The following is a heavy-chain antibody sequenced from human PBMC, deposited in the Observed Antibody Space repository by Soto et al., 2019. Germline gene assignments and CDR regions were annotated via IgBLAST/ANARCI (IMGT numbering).Heavy chain of an antibody. CDR3: ARDSEYYYGSGSYYNEFDP. V-gene: IGHV3-48*02. CDR2: ISSSSSTI. CDR1: GFTFSSYS. J-gene: IGHJ5*02. Sequence: GGSLRLSCAASGFTFSSYSMNWVRQAPGKGLEWVSYISSSSSTIYYADSVKGRFTISRDNAKNSLYLQMNSLRDEDTAVYYCARDSEYYYGSGSYYNEFDPWGQGTLVTVSS. D-gene: IGHD3-10*01.